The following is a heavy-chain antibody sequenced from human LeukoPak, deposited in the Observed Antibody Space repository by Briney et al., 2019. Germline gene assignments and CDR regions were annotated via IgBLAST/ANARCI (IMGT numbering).Heavy chain of an antibody. J-gene: IGHJ6*02. CDR3: AKDLDV. V-gene: IGHV3-30*18. CDR2: ISYDGSNK. CDR1: GFTFSSYG. Sequence: GGSLRLSCAASGFTFSSYGMHWVRQAPGKGLEWVAVISYDGSNKYYADSVKGRFTISRDNSKNTLYLQMNSLRAEDTAVYYCAKDLDVWGQGTTVTVSS.